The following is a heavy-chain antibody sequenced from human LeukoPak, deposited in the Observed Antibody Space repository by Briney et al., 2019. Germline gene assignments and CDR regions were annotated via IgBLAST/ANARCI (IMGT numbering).Heavy chain of an antibody. CDR3: ASHGSGSYYNEWWFDP. CDR1: GFTFSSYW. CDR2: INSDGSST. V-gene: IGHV3-74*01. J-gene: IGHJ5*02. Sequence: GGSLRLSCAASGFTFSSYWMHWVRQAPGKGLVWVSRINSDGSSTSYADSVKGRFTISRDNAKNTLYLQMNSLRAEDTAVYYCASHGSGSYYNEWWFDPWDQGTLVTVSS. D-gene: IGHD3-10*01.